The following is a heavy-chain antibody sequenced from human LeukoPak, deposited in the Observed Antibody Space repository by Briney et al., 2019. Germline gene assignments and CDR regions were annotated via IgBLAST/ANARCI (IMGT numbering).Heavy chain of an antibody. J-gene: IGHJ5*02. D-gene: IGHD3-3*01. CDR2: IYYSGST. Sequence: PSETLSLTCTVSGGSISSSSYYWGWIRQPPGKGLEWIGSIYYSGSTYYNPSLKSRGTISVDTSKNQFSLKLSSVTAADTAVYYCARHWSGITIFGVVIMRSWFDPWGQGTLVTVSS. CDR1: GGSISSSSYY. CDR3: ARHWSGITIFGVVIMRSWFDP. V-gene: IGHV4-39*01.